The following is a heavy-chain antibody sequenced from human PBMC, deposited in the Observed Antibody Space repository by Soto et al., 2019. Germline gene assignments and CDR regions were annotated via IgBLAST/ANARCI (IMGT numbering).Heavy chain of an antibody. Sequence: GGSLRLSCAASGFTFDDYAMHWVRQAPGKGLEWVSGISWNSGSIGYADSVKGRFTISRDNAKNSLYLQMNSLRAEDTALYYCAKDIGSRMYYGMDVWGQGTTVTVS. V-gene: IGHV3-9*01. D-gene: IGHD1-26*01. J-gene: IGHJ6*02. CDR3: AKDIGSRMYYGMDV. CDR1: GFTFDDYA. CDR2: ISWNSGSI.